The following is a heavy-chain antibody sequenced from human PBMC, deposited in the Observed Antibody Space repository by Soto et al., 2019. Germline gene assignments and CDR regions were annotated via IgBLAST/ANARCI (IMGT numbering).Heavy chain of an antibody. V-gene: IGHV3-33*01. CDR2: IWYDGSNK. J-gene: IGHJ6*02. Sequence: QVQLVESGGGVVQPGRSLRLSCAASGFTFSSYGMHWVRQAPGKGLEWVAVIWYDGSNKYYADSVKSRFTISRDNSKNTLYLQMNSLRAEDTAVYYCARDMRQWQNYYYGMDVWGQGTTVTVSS. CDR3: ARDMRQWQNYYYGMDV. D-gene: IGHD6-19*01. CDR1: GFTFSSYG.